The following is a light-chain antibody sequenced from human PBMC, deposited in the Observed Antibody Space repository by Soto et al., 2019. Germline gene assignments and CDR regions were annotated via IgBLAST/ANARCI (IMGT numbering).Light chain of an antibody. Sequence: QSVLTQPPSASGTPGQRVTISCSGSSSNIGRNTVNWYQQVPGTAPKLLIYNNNQWPSGVPARFSGSKSGTSASLAISGLQSEDEADYYCAAWDDSLNGPVFGGGTQLTVL. V-gene: IGLV1-44*01. J-gene: IGLJ2*01. CDR3: AAWDDSLNGPV. CDR1: SSNIGRNT. CDR2: NNN.